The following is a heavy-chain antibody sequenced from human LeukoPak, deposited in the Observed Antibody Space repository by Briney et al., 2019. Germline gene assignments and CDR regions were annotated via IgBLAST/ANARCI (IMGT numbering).Heavy chain of an antibody. CDR3: ARDPITIFGVVKGGE. D-gene: IGHD3-3*01. J-gene: IGHJ4*02. CDR1: GFTFSSYS. CDR2: ISSSGSTI. V-gene: IGHV3-48*04. Sequence: GGSLRLSCAASGFTFSSYSMSWIRQAPGKGLEWVSYISSSGSTIYYADSVKGRFTISRDNAKNSLYLQMNSLRAEDTAVYYCARDPITIFGVVKGGEWGQGTLVTVSS.